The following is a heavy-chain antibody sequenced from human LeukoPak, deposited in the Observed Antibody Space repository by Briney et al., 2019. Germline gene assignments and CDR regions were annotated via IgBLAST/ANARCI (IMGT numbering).Heavy chain of an antibody. CDR3: ARSGLYDFWSGHYGHYYYGMDV. V-gene: IGHV3-48*03. CDR2: ISSSGSTI. CDR1: GFTFSSYE. Sequence: GGSLRLSCAASGFTFSSYEMNWVRQAPGKGLEWVSYISSSGSTIYYAYSVKGRFTISRDNAKNSLYLQMNSLRAEDTAVYYCARSGLYDFWSGHYGHYYYGMDVWGQGTTVTVSS. J-gene: IGHJ6*02. D-gene: IGHD3-3*01.